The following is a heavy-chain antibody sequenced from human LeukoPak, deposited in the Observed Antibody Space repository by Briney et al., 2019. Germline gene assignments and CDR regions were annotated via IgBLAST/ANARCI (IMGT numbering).Heavy chain of an antibody. J-gene: IGHJ4*02. CDR3: AKSLHGSGSYYNY. CDR1: GFTFSSYS. D-gene: IGHD3-10*01. V-gene: IGHV3-21*04. CDR2: ISSSSSYI. Sequence: GGSLRLSCAASGFTFSSYSMNWVRQAPGKGLEWVSSISSSSSYIYYADSVKGRFTISRDNAKNSLYLQMNSLRAEDTALYYCAKSLHGSGSYYNYWGQGTLVTVSS.